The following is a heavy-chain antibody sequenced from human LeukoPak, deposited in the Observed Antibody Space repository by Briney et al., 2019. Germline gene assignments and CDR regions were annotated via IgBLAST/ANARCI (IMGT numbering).Heavy chain of an antibody. V-gene: IGHV4-39*01. D-gene: IGHD3-22*01. CDR1: GGSISSSSYY. J-gene: IGHJ4*02. CDR3: ARLSYYYDSSGSTHFDY. Sequence: SETLSLTCTVSGGSISSSSYYWGWIRQPPGKGLEWIGSIYYSGSTYYNPSLKSRVTISVYTSKNQFSQKLSSVTAADTAVYYCARLSYYYDSSGSTHFDYWGQGTLVTVSS. CDR2: IYYSGST.